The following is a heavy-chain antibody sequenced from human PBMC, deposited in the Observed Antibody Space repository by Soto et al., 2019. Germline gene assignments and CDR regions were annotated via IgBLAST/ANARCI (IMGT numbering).Heavy chain of an antibody. CDR2: IYYSGST. V-gene: IGHV4-39*01. Sequence: SETLSLTCTVSGGSISSSSYYWGWIRQPPGKGLEWIGSIYYSGSTYCNPSLKSRVTISVDTSKNQFSLKLSSVTAADTAVYYCARARSASGSLYFDYWGQGTLVTVSS. D-gene: IGHD3-10*01. CDR1: GGSISSSSYY. CDR3: ARARSASGSLYFDY. J-gene: IGHJ4*02.